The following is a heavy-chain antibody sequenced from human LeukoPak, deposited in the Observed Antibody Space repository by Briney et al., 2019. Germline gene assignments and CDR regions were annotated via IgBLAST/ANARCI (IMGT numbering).Heavy chain of an antibody. CDR2: IRYDGSNK. V-gene: IGHV3-30*02. Sequence: GGSLRLSCATSGFTFSSYGMHWIRQAPGRGLEWVAFIRYDGSNKYYADSVKGRFTISRDNSKNTLYLQMNSLRAEDTAVYYCAKGAPSIAAEGLFDYWGQGTLVTVSS. CDR3: AKGAPSIAAEGLFDY. CDR1: GFTFSSYG. J-gene: IGHJ4*02. D-gene: IGHD6-13*01.